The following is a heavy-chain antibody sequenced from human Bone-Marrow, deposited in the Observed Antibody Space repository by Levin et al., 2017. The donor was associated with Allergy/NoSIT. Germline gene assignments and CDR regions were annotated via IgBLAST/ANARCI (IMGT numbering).Heavy chain of an antibody. CDR1: GGSISSGGYY. CDR3: VRGRYNSGVPYYFDY. CDR2: IYYSGST. J-gene: IGHJ4*02. Sequence: SETLSLTCTVSGGSISSGGYYWSWIRQHPGKGLEWIGNIYYSGSTYYNPSLESRVTISLDRSKNQFSLNLSSVTAADTALYYCVRGRYNSGVPYYFDYWGQGTLVTVSS. D-gene: IGHD6-25*01. V-gene: IGHV4-31*03.